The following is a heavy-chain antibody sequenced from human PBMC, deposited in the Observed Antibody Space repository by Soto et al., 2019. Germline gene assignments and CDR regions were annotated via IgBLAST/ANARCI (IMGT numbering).Heavy chain of an antibody. CDR2: IKPSTGQT. D-gene: IGHD1-26*01. J-gene: IGHJ5*02. Sequence: QVQLVQSGAEVKKPGASVKVSCKTSGYTFTSYNVNWVRQAPGQGLEWLGIIKPSTGQTRDAQKVQGRINMTRDTSASTVYMELTRLRSEDTAVYYCATGATVDLWGQGTLVTVSS. V-gene: IGHV1-46*01. CDR1: GYTFTSYN. CDR3: ATGATVDL.